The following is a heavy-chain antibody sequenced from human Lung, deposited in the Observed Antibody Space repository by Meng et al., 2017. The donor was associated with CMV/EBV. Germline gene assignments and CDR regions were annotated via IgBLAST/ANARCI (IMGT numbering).Heavy chain of an antibody. J-gene: IGHJ3*02. CDR2: ISAYNGNT. CDR3: ASGGWVGAFDI. CDR1: DYTFTSYG. D-gene: IGHD4-23*01. V-gene: IGHV1-18*01. Sequence: ASXXVSCKASDYTFTSYGISWVRQAPGQGLEWMGWISAYNGNTNYAQKLQGRVTMTTDTSTSTGYMELRSLRSDDTAVYYCASGGWVGAFDIWGQGTMVTVSS.